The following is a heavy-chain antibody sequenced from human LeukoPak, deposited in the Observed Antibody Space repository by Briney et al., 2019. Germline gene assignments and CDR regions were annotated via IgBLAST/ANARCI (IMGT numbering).Heavy chain of an antibody. D-gene: IGHD4-17*01. V-gene: IGHV3-53*01. J-gene: IGHJ4*02. CDR1: GFTVSSNY. CDR2: IYSGGST. CDR3: ARKGQSEDYGKPD. Sequence: QTGGSLRLSCAASGFTVSSNYMSWVRQAPGKGLEWVSVIYSGGSTYYADSVKGRFTISRDNSKNTLHLQMNSLKAEDTAVYYCARKGQSEDYGKPDWGQGTLVTVSS.